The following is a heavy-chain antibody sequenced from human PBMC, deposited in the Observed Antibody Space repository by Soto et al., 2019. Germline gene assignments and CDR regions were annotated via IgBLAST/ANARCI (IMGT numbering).Heavy chain of an antibody. V-gene: IGHV1-2*04. Sequence: ASVKVSCKASGYTLTGYYMHWVRQAPGQGLEWMGWINPNSGCTNYAQKFQGWVTMTRDTSISTAYMELSRLRSDDTAVYYCAREGRDILTGYYSSWFDPWGQGTLVTVSS. CDR1: GYTLTGYY. D-gene: IGHD3-9*01. CDR2: INPNSGCT. J-gene: IGHJ5*02. CDR3: AREGRDILTGYYSSWFDP.